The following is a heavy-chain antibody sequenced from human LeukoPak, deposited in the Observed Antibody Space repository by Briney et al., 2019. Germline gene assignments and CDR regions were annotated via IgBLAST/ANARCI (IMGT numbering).Heavy chain of an antibody. CDR3: AGDPSGVRPYFDL. D-gene: IGHD3-10*01. CDR1: GGTFSSYA. V-gene: IGHV1-69*05. J-gene: IGHJ2*01. Sequence: SVKVSCKASGGTFSSYAISWVRQAPGQGLEWMGGIIPIFGTANYAQKFQGRVTITTDESTSTAYMELSSLRSEDTAVYYCAGDPSGVRPYFDLWGRGTLVTVSS. CDR2: IIPIFGTA.